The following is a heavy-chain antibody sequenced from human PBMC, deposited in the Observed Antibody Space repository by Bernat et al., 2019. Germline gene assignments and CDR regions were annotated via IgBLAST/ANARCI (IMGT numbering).Heavy chain of an antibody. CDR2: IRGSGDST. V-gene: IGHV3-23*01. D-gene: IGHD3-16*01. CDR1: GFTFSSYA. J-gene: IGHJ4*02. CDR3: AVGGLIAYDY. Sequence: EVQLLESGGGLVQPGGSLRLSCAGSGFTFSSYAMSWVRQAPGKGLEWVSAIRGSGDSTYYADSVKGRFTISRDNSKNTLYLQMHSLRADDTAVYYCAVGGLIAYDYWGQGTLVSVSS.